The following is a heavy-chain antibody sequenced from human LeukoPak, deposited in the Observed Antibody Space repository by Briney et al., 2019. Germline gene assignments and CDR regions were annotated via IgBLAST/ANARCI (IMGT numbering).Heavy chain of an antibody. V-gene: IGHV3-11*04. Sequence: PGGSLRLSCAASGFRLSDYDMSWIRQAPGKGLEWISYISASGSTTSYADSAKGRFTVSRDNAKRSLYLQMNSLRAEDTAVYYCARHSSGWYAIDYWGQGTLVTVSS. CDR2: ISASGSTT. D-gene: IGHD6-19*01. J-gene: IGHJ4*02. CDR3: ARHSSGWYAIDY. CDR1: GFRLSDYD.